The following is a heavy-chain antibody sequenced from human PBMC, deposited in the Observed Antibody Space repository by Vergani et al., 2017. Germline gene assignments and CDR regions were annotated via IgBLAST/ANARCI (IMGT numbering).Heavy chain of an antibody. Sequence: EVQLVESGGGLVKPGGSLRLSCAASGFPFSSYSMNWVRQAPGKGLEWVSSISSSSSYIYYADSVTGRCTISRDNAKNSLYLQMNSLRAEDTAVYYCARAEGIAAAGTYFDYWGQGTLVTVSS. CDR2: ISSSSSYI. V-gene: IGHV3-21*01. CDR1: GFPFSSYS. CDR3: ARAEGIAAAGTYFDY. D-gene: IGHD6-13*01. J-gene: IGHJ4*02.